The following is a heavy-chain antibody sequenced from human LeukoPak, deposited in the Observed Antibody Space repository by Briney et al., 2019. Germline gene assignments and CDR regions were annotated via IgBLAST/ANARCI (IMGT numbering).Heavy chain of an antibody. V-gene: IGHV4-61*02. CDR1: GGPISSGSYY. J-gene: IGHJ4*02. Sequence: SQTLSLTCTVSGGPISSGSYYWSWIRQPAGKGLEWIGRIYTSGSTNYNPSLKSRVTISVDTSKNQFSLKLSSVTAADTAVYYCARTYQDYYDSSGYYFDYWGQGTLVTVSS. CDR2: IYTSGST. D-gene: IGHD3-22*01. CDR3: ARTYQDYYDSSGYYFDY.